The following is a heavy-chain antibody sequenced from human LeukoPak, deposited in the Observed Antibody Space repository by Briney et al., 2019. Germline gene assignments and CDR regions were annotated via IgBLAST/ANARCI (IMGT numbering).Heavy chain of an antibody. CDR2: ISWNSGSI. V-gene: IGHV3-9*01. CDR1: GFTFDDYA. J-gene: IGHJ4*02. CDR3: AREDCTGGSCYTGR. D-gene: IGHD2-15*01. Sequence: PGRSLRLSCAASGFTFDDYAMHWVRQAPGKGLEWVSGISWNSGSIGYADSVKGRFTISRDNAKNSLYLQMNSLRAEDTAVYYCAREDCTGGSCYTGRWGQGTLVTVSS.